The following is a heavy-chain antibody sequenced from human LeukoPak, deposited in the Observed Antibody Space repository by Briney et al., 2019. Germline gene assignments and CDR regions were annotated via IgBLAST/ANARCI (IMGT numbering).Heavy chain of an antibody. V-gene: IGHV4-39*01. CDR3: ARQGIVVVVAAQFDY. J-gene: IGHJ4*02. Sequence: SETLSLTCTVSGGSISSSSYYWGWIRQPPGKGLEWIGSIYYSGSTYYNPSLKSRVTISVDTSKNQFSPKLSSVTAADTAVYYCARQGIVVVVAAQFDYWGQGTLVTVSS. CDR2: IYYSGST. CDR1: GGSISSSSYY. D-gene: IGHD2-15*01.